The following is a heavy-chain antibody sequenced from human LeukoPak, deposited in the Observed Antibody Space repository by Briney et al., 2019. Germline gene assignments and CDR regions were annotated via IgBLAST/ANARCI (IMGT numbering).Heavy chain of an antibody. Sequence: SETLSLTCTVSGGSIRSYYWSWIRQPPGKGLEWIGYIYYSGSTNYNPSLKSRVTISVDTSKNQFSLKLSSVTAADTAVYYCARTAAARRSAFDIWGQGTMVTVSS. J-gene: IGHJ3*02. D-gene: IGHD6-13*01. CDR1: GGSIRSYY. V-gene: IGHV4-59*01. CDR3: ARTAAARRSAFDI. CDR2: IYYSGST.